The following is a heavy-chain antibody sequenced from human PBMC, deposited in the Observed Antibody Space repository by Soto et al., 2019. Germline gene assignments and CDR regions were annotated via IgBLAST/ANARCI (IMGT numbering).Heavy chain of an antibody. CDR2: IHHTGTT. D-gene: IGHD6-13*01. V-gene: IGHV4-34*01. J-gene: IGHJ4*02. CDR3: ARVPPDSSTRYTGAFDY. Sequence: QVQLQQWGAGLLKPSETLSLTCAVYGASFSGSHWSWIRQPPGKGLEWIGEIHHTGTTKYNPSLKSRVTIAVDTSKNQFSLRLRSVAATDTAVYYCARVPPDSSTRYTGAFDYWGQGTLATVS. CDR1: GASFSGSH.